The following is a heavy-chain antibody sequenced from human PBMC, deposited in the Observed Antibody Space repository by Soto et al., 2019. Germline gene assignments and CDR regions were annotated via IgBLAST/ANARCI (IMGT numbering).Heavy chain of an antibody. Sequence: ASVKVSCKASGYTFTGYYMHWVRQAPGQGLEWMGWINPNSGGTNYAQKFQGWVTMTRDTSISTAYMELSRLRSDDTAVYYCARSHDYGDYAPYDYWGQGTLVTVSS. CDR1: GYTFTGYY. D-gene: IGHD4-17*01. CDR2: INPNSGGT. CDR3: ARSHDYGDYAPYDY. J-gene: IGHJ4*02. V-gene: IGHV1-2*04.